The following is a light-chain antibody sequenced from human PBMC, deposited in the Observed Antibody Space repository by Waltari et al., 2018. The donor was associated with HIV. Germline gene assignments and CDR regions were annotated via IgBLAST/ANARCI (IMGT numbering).Light chain of an antibody. Sequence: QSALTQPPSASGSPGQSVTIPCPGTRSDVGGYHYVSWYQQHPGKAPKLMIYEVSQRPSGVPDRFSGSKSGNTASLTVSGLQAEDEADYYCSSYAGSNNWVFGGGTKLTVL. CDR1: RSDVGGYHY. CDR3: SSYAGSNNWV. CDR2: EVS. J-gene: IGLJ3*02. V-gene: IGLV2-8*01.